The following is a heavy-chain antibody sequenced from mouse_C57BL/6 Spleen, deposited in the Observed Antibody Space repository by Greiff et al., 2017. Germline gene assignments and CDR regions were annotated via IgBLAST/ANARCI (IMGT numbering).Heavy chain of an antibody. V-gene: IGHV1-52*01. CDR2: IDPSDSDT. J-gene: IGHJ2*01. CDR1: GYTFTSYW. D-gene: IGHD1-3*01. CDR3: ARELEDY. Sequence: QVQLQQPGAELVRPGSSVKLSCKASGYTFTSYWMHWVKQRPIQGLEWIGNIDPSDSDTHYNQKFKDKATLTVDKSSSTAYMQLSSLTSEDSAVYYCARELEDYWGQGTTLTVSS.